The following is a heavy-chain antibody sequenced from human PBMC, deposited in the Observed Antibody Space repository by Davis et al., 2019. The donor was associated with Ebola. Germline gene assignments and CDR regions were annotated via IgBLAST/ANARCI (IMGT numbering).Heavy chain of an antibody. CDR2: VSGNGAYT. V-gene: IGHV3-23*01. CDR1: GFSFSSNA. CDR3: ANEIRPNDY. Sequence: PGGSLRLSCVASGFSFSSNAMSWVRQAPGKGPEWVSSVSGNGAYTYYADSVKGRFSISRDNSKNTLYLQMNSLRDEDTAVYYCANEIRPNDYWGQGTLVTVSS. J-gene: IGHJ4*02.